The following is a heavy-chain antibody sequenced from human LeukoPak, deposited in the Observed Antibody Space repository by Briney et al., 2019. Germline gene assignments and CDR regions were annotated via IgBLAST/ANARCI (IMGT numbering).Heavy chain of an antibody. V-gene: IGHV1-69*13. CDR1: GYTFSGYY. CDR2: IIPIFGTA. CDR3: ARGRPYFDY. J-gene: IGHJ4*02. Sequence: VASVKVSCKASGYTFSGYYLYWVRQAPGQGLEWMGGIIPIFGTANYAQKFQGRVTITADESTSTAYMELSSLRSEDTAVYYCARGRPYFDYWGQGTLVTVSS.